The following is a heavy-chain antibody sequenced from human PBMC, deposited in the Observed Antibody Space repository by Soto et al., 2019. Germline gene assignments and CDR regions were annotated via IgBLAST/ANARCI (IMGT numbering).Heavy chain of an antibody. D-gene: IGHD3-22*01. CDR1: GGTFSSYA. CDR2: IIPIFGTA. V-gene: IGHV1-69*13. J-gene: IGHJ4*02. CDR3: ASGYYDSSGKLFFDY. Sequence: SVKVSCKASGGTFSSYAISWVRQAPGQGLEWMGGIIPIFGTANYAQKFQGRVTITADESTSTAYMELSSLRSEDTAVYYCASGYYDSSGKLFFDYWGQGTLVTVSS.